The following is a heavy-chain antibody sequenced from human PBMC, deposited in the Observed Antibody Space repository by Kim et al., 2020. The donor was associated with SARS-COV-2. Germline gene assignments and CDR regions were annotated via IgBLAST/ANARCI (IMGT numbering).Heavy chain of an antibody. CDR2: ISSSGSTI. CDR3: ARDPLGDYYYYGMDV. V-gene: IGHV3-48*03. CDR1: GFTFSSYE. Sequence: GGSLRLSCAASGFTFSSYEMNWVRQAPGKGLEWVSYISSSGSTIYYADSVKGRFTISRDNAKNSLYLQMNSLRAEDTAVYYCARDPLGDYYYYGMDVWGQGTTVTVSS. J-gene: IGHJ6*02. D-gene: IGHD3-10*01.